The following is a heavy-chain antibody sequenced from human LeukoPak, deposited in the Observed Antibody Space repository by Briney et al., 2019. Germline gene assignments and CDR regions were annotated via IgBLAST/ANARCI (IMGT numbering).Heavy chain of an antibody. J-gene: IGHJ3*02. Sequence: GGSLRLSCAASGFTFSSYGMHWVRQAPGKGLEWVAVIWYDGSNKYYVDSVKGRFTISRDNSKNTLYLQMNSLRAEDTAVYYCARVKGYSYADHDAFDIWGQGTMVTVSS. CDR1: GFTFSSYG. CDR3: ARVKGYSYADHDAFDI. V-gene: IGHV3-33*01. D-gene: IGHD5-18*01. CDR2: IWYDGSNK.